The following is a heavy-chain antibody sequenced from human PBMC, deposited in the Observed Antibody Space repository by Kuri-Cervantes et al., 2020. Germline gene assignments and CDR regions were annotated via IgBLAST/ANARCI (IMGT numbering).Heavy chain of an antibody. D-gene: IGHD3-22*01. V-gene: IGHV4-59*12. Sequence: SETLSLTCTVSGGDMNHYYWSWIRQPPGKGLEWIGYIYYSGSTNYNPSLKSRVTISVDTSKKQFSLNLGSVTAADTSMYYCARGHYYDSSGPQDQWGQGTLVTVSS. CDR2: IYYSGST. J-gene: IGHJ4*02. CDR3: ARGHYYDSSGPQDQ. CDR1: GGDMNHYY.